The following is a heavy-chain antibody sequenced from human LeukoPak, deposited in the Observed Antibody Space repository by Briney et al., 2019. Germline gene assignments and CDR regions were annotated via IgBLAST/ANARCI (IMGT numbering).Heavy chain of an antibody. D-gene: IGHD4-17*01. CDR1: GFTFSSYW. CDR2: INHSGST. V-gene: IGHV4-34*01. CDR3: ARRARTMTTVNLDY. Sequence: MAGGSLRLSCAASGFTFSSYWMTWVRQPPGKGLEWIGEINHSGSTNYNPSLKSRVTISVDTSKNQFSLKLSSVTAADTAVYYCARRARTMTTVNLDYWGQGTLVTVSS. J-gene: IGHJ4*02.